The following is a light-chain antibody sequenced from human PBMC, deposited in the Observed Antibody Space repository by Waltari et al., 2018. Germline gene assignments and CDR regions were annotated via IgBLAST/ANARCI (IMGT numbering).Light chain of an antibody. J-gene: IGLJ3*02. V-gene: IGLV1-40*01. CDR2: TNT. CDR3: QSFDRSLSVMV. Sequence: QSVLTPPPSMSGAPGQRLTISCTGSSPDIRAGYGVHWSQQLPGTAPKPPIHTNTNRPSGVPDRFSGSKSGTSASLAITGLQAEDEADYYCQSFDRSLSVMVFGGGTKLTVL. CDR1: SPDIRAGYG.